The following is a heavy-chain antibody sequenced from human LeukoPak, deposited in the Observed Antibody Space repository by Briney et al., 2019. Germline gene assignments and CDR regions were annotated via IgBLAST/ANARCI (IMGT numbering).Heavy chain of an antibody. CDR2: ISAYNGNT. J-gene: IGHJ4*02. CDR3: ARDRGTYYYGSGTTVDY. Sequence: ASVKASCKASGCTFTSYGISWVRQAPGQEREWMGLISAYNGNTNYAQKLQGRVTMTTDTSTSTAYMELRSLRSDDTAVYYCARDRGTYYYGSGTTVDYWGQGTLVTVSS. CDR1: GCTFTSYG. V-gene: IGHV1-18*04. D-gene: IGHD3-10*01.